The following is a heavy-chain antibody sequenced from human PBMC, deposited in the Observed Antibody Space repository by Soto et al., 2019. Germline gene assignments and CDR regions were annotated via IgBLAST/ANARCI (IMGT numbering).Heavy chain of an antibody. J-gene: IGHJ4*02. CDR2: IYYSGST. CDR3: ARSTQGYYYDSSGYYGY. CDR1: GGSFSGYY. Sequence: PSETLSLTCAVYGGSFSGYYWSWIRQPPGKGLEWIGYIYYSGSTNHNPSLKSRVTISVDTSKNQFSLKLSSVTAADTAVYYCARSTQGYYYDSSGYYGYWGQGTRVTVSS. D-gene: IGHD3-22*01. V-gene: IGHV4-34*11.